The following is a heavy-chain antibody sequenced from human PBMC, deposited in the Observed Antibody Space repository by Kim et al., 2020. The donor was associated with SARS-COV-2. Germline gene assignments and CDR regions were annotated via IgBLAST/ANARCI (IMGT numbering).Heavy chain of an antibody. D-gene: IGHD6-13*01. J-gene: IGHJ4*02. Sequence: GGSLRLSCAASGFTFSSYSMNWVRQAPGKGLEWVSSISSSSSYIYYADSVKGRFTISRDNAKNSLYLQMNSLRAEDTAVYYCARDQGFYQGDLGYSSSWGQGTLVTVSS. V-gene: IGHV3-21*01. CDR3: ARDQGFYQGDLGYSSS. CDR2: ISSSSSYI. CDR1: GFTFSSYS.